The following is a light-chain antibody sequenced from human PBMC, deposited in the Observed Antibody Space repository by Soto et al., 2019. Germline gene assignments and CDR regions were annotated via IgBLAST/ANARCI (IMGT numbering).Light chain of an antibody. CDR2: VNSDGSH. J-gene: IGLJ3*02. Sequence: QLVLTQSPSASASLGASVKLTCTLSSGHRSYAIAWHQQQPEKGPRYLMKVNSDGSHNKGDGIPDRFSGSSSGAERYLTISRLQSEDEAYYYCQTWGTGIRVFGGGTKLTVL. V-gene: IGLV4-69*01. CDR3: QTWGTGIRV. CDR1: SGHRSYA.